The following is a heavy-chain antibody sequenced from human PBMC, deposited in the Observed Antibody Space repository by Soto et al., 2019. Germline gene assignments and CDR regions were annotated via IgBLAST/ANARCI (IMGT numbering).Heavy chain of an antibody. CDR1: GGSISSSSYY. D-gene: IGHD4-17*01. CDR3: VRLGDYGDSVTACFDY. V-gene: IGHV4-39*01. J-gene: IGHJ4*02. Sequence: QLQLQESGPGLVKPSETLSLTCTVSGGSISSSSYYWGWIRQPPGKGLEWIGSIYYSGSTYYNPSLKSRVTISVDTSKNQFSLKLSSVTAADTAVYYCVRLGDYGDSVTACFDYWGQGTLVTVSS. CDR2: IYYSGST.